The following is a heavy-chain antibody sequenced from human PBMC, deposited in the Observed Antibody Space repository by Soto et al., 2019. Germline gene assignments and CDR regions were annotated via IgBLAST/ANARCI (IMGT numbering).Heavy chain of an antibody. D-gene: IGHD3-10*01. J-gene: IGHJ4*02. CDR1: GFTFTGAL. V-gene: IGHV3-15*01. CDR3: TTGSTGRDY. Sequence: EVQLVESGGGLENPGGSLSLSCAASGFTFTGALMTWVRQAPGKGLEWVGRVKSKTDGGTTDYAAPVKGRFTISRDDSEKTLYLQMNSLKTEDTAVYYCTTGSTGRDYWGQGTLVTVSS. CDR2: VKSKTDGGTT.